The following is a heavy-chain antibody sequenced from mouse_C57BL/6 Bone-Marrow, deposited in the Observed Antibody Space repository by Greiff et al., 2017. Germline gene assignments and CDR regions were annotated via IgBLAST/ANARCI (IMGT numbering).Heavy chain of an antibody. V-gene: IGHV1-50*01. CDR1: GYTFTSYW. J-gene: IGHJ2*01. Sequence: QVQLQQPGAELVKPGASVKLSCKASGYTFTSYWMQWVKQRPGQGLEWIGEIDPSDSYTNYNQKFKGKATLTVDTSSSTAYMQLSSLTSEDSAVYYCARDYGSSYGCWGQGTTLTVSS. CDR2: IDPSDSYT. CDR3: ARDYGSSYGC. D-gene: IGHD1-1*01.